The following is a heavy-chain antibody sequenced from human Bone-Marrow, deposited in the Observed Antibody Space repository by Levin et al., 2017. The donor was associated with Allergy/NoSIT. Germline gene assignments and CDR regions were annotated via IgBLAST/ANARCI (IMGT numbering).Heavy chain of an antibody. CDR2: ISGRGGSP. V-gene: IGHV3-23*01. CDR3: ATRRWDLEDSLGY. CDR1: GFTFSSYG. Sequence: PGGSLRLSCAASGFTFSSYGMSWVRQAPGKGLECVSSISGRGGSPYYADSVKGRFTISRDNSKNTLYLQMNSLRAEDSAVYYCATRRWDLEDSLGYWGQGTLVTVSS. D-gene: IGHD1-26*01. J-gene: IGHJ4*02.